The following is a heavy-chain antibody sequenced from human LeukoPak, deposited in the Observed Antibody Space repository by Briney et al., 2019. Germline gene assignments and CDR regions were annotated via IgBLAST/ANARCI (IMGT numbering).Heavy chain of an antibody. Sequence: PGGSLRLSCAASGFTFSSYGMSWVRQAPGKGLEWVSSISGSGGSTYYADSVKGRFTISKDNSKNTLWLQMNSLRGEDTAVYYCAREMEYGSGSGSGYWGQGTLVTVSS. CDR2: ISGSGGST. D-gene: IGHD3-10*01. CDR3: AREMEYGSGSGSGY. V-gene: IGHV3-23*01. J-gene: IGHJ4*02. CDR1: GFTFSSYG.